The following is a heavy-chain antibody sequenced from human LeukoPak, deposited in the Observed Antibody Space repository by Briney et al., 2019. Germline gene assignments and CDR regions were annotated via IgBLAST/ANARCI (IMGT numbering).Heavy chain of an antibody. D-gene: IGHD6-6*01. Sequence: GGSLRLSCAASGFTFSSYGMHWVRQAPGKGLEWVAVIWYDGSNKYYADSVKGRFTISRDSSKNTLYLQMNSLRAEDTAVYYCAREGIAARRDAFDIWGQGTMVTVSS. J-gene: IGHJ3*02. CDR2: IWYDGSNK. CDR1: GFTFSSYG. CDR3: AREGIAARRDAFDI. V-gene: IGHV3-33*01.